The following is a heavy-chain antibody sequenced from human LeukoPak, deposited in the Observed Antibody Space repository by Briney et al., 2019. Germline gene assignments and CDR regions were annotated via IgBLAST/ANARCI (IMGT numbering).Heavy chain of an antibody. CDR1: GFTFSSYG. J-gene: IGHJ4*02. CDR2: ISYDGSNK. V-gene: IGHV3-30*18. Sequence: GGSLRLSCAASGFTFSSYGMHWVRQAPGKGLEWVAVISYDGSNKFYADSVKGRFTISRDNSKNTLYLQMNSLRAEDTAVYYCAKDRSSSGLDYWGQGTLVTVSS. D-gene: IGHD3-22*01. CDR3: AKDRSSSGLDY.